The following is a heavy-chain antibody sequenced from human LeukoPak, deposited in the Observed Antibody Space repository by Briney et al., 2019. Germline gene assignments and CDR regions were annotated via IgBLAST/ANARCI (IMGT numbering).Heavy chain of an antibody. CDR2: IYYSGST. J-gene: IGHJ4*02. D-gene: IGHD3-3*01. V-gene: IGHV4-39*07. CDR3: ARRVINFWSGYYLGY. Sequence: PSETLSLTCTVSGGSISSSSYYWGWIRQPPGKGLEWIGSIYYSGSTYYNPSLKSRVTISVDTSKNQFSLKLSSVTAADTAVYYCARRVINFWSGYYLGYWGQGTLVTVSS. CDR1: GGSISSSSYY.